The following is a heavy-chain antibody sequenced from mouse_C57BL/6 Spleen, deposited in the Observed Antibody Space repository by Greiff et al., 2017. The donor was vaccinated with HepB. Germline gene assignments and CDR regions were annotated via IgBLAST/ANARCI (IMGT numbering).Heavy chain of an antibody. CDR1: GYTFTSYW. CDR3: ARRQAQALYAMDY. Sequence: VQLQQPGTELVKPGASVKLSCKASGYTFTSYWMHWVKQRPGQGLEWIGNINPSNGGTNYNEKFKSKATLTVDKSSSTAYMQLSSLTSEDSAVYDCARRQAQALYAMDYWGQGTSVTVSS. CDR2: INPSNGGT. D-gene: IGHD3-2*02. V-gene: IGHV1-53*01. J-gene: IGHJ4*01.